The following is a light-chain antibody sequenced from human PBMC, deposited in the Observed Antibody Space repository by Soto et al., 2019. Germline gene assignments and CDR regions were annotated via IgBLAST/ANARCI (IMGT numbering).Light chain of an antibody. CDR3: CSYADSSRIYV. Sequence: QSVLTQPASVSGSPGQSITISCTGTSSDVGSYNLVSWYQQHPGKAPKLMIYEGSKRPSGISNRFSSSKSGNTASLTISGLQAEDEAEYYCCSYADSSRIYVFGSGTKLTVL. J-gene: IGLJ1*01. CDR1: SSDVGSYNL. V-gene: IGLV2-23*01. CDR2: EGS.